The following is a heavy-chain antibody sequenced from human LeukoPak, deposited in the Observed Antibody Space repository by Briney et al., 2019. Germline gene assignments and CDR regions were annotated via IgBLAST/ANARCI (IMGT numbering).Heavy chain of an antibody. D-gene: IGHD3-22*01. Sequence: GGSLRLSCAASGFTFSSYAMSWVRQAPGKGLEWVSAISGSCGNTPYADSLKGRFTISRDNSKNTMYLQMNSLRAEDTAVYYCAKEKYDSSGSDAFDIWGQGTMVTVSS. J-gene: IGHJ3*02. CDR1: GFTFSSYA. V-gene: IGHV3-23*01. CDR3: AKEKYDSSGSDAFDI. CDR2: ISGSCGNT.